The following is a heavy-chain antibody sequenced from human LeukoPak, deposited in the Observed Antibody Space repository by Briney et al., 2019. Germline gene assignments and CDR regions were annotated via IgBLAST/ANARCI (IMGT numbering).Heavy chain of an antibody. V-gene: IGHV3-43D*04. D-gene: IGHD3-22*01. CDR1: GFTFDDYA. CDR3: SKDEGGPYDSTGYLDY. J-gene: IGHJ4*02. CDR2: ISWDGGST. Sequence: GGSLRLSCAASGFTFDDYAMHWVRQAPGKGLEWVSLISWDGGSTYYADSVKGRFTISRDNSKNSLYLHMNSLRAEDSALYYCSKDEGGPYDSTGYLDYWGQGTLVTVSS.